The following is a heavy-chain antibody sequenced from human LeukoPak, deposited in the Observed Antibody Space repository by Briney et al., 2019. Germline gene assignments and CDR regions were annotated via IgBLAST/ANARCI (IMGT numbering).Heavy chain of an antibody. CDR2: INHSGST. D-gene: IGHD2-15*01. Sequence: SETLSLTCTVSDDSITIYYWSWIRQPPGKGLEWIGEINHSGSTNYNPSLKSRVTISVDTSKNQFSLKLSSVTAADTAVYYCARDCSGGSCPPDGTFDYWGQGTLVTVSS. CDR1: DDSITIYY. CDR3: ARDCSGGSCPPDGTFDY. V-gene: IGHV4-34*01. J-gene: IGHJ4*02.